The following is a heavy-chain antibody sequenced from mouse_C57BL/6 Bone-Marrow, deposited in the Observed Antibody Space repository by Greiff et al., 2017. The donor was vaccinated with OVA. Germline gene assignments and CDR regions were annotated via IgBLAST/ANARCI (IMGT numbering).Heavy chain of an antibody. Sequence: EVQVVESGGGLVQPKGSLKLSCAASGFSFNTYAMNWVRQAPGKGLEWVARIRSKSNNYATYYADSVKDRFTISRDDSESMLYLQMNNLKTEDTAMYYCVRHCTTVVGDWYFDVWGTGTTVTVSS. V-gene: IGHV10-1*01. J-gene: IGHJ1*03. CDR1: GFSFNTYA. D-gene: IGHD1-1*01. CDR3: VRHCTTVVGDWYFDV. CDR2: IRSKSNNYAT.